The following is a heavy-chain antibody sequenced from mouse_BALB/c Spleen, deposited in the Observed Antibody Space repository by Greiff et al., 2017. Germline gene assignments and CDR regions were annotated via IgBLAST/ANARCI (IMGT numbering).Heavy chain of an antibody. CDR1: GFTFSSYA. CDR2: ISSGGST. V-gene: IGHV5-6-5*01. CDR3: EKLYYDYEEDY. J-gene: IGHJ2*01. Sequence: EVKLVESGGGLVKPGGSLKLSCAASGFTFSSYAMSWVRQTPEKRLEWVASISSGGSTYYPDSVKGRFTISRDNARNILYLQMSSLRSEDTAMYYCEKLYYDYEEDYWGQGTTLTVSS. D-gene: IGHD2-4*01.